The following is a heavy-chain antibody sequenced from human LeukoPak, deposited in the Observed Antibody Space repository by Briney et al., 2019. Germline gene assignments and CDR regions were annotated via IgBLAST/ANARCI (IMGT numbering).Heavy chain of an antibody. Sequence: GGSLRLSCAASGFTVITNDMTWVRQAPCKGLEWVSVLYSDGNTKYADSVQGRFTISRDNSKNTLYLEMNSLSPDDTAVYYCARGVEPLAANTLAYWGQGTLVTVS. J-gene: IGHJ4*02. D-gene: IGHD1-14*01. CDR1: GFTVITND. CDR2: LYSDGNT. V-gene: IGHV3-53*01. CDR3: ARGVEPLAANTLAY.